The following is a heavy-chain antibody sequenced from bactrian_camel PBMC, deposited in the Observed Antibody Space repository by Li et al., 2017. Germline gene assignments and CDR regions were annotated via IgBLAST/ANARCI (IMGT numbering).Heavy chain of an antibody. J-gene: IGHJ6*01. CDR2: ISRGGVA. V-gene: IGHV3S53*01. CDR3: AADRRKWPWDFVF. Sequence: HVQLVESGGGSVQSGGSLRLACAGYTVRPNYMAWFRQAPGKEREAVAVISRGGVALYTESVQGRFTISQDNAVNTVYLQMNSLKPEVTAMYYCAADRRKWPWDFVFWGQGTQVTVS. CDR1: YTVRPNY.